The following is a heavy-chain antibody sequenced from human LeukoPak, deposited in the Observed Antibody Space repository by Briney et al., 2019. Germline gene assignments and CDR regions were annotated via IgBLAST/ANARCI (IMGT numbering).Heavy chain of an antibody. CDR3: AGRLRAALVDY. D-gene: IGHD5-12*01. CDR2: INSDGSST. J-gene: IGHJ4*02. V-gene: IGHV3-74*01. Sequence: GGSLRLSCAASGFTFSSYWMHWVRQAPGKGLVWVSRINSDGSSTSYADSVEGRFTISRDNAKNTLYLQMNSLRAEDTAVYYCAGRLRAALVDYWGQGTLVTVSS. CDR1: GFTFSSYW.